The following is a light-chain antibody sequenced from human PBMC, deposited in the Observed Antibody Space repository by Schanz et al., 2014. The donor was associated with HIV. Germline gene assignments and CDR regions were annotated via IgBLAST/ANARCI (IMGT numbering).Light chain of an antibody. V-gene: IGLV2-14*03. CDR3: SSYTSSSTYV. J-gene: IGLJ1*01. CDR2: DVS. Sequence: QSALTQPASVSGSPGQSITISCPGTSSDVGGYNYLSWYQHHPGKAPKLMIYDVSNRPSGVSNRVSGSKSGNTASLTISGLQAEDEADYYCSSYTSSSTYVFGTGTKLTVL. CDR1: SSDVGGYNY.